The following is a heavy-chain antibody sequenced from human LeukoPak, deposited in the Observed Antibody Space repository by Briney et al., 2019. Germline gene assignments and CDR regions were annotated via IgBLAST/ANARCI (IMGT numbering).Heavy chain of an antibody. Sequence: PGGSLRLSCAASGFTFSSYWMHSVRQAPGKGLVWVSRINSDGSSTSYADSVKGRFTISRDNAKNTLYLQMNSLRAEDTAVHYCARESYSSGFSSDYWGQGTLVTVSS. D-gene: IGHD6-19*01. CDR1: GFTFSSYW. CDR2: INSDGSST. V-gene: IGHV3-74*01. CDR3: ARESYSSGFSSDY. J-gene: IGHJ4*02.